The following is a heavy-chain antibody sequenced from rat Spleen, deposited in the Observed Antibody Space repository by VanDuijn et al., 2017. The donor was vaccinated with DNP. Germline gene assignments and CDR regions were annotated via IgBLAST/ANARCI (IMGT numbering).Heavy chain of an antibody. CDR2: INKDGGGT. CDR3: AKDGTSDGYNHVDY. D-gene: IGHD1-12*01. V-gene: IGHV5-58*01. CDR1: GFTFSSHW. Sequence: EVQLVESGGGLVQPGRSLKLSCAASGFTFSSHWMYWIRQVPGKGLDWVASINKDGGGTYYQDSGKGRFTISRDNAENTVYLQMKRLGAEDTATYYCAKDGTSDGYNHVDYWGQGVMVTVSS. J-gene: IGHJ2*01.